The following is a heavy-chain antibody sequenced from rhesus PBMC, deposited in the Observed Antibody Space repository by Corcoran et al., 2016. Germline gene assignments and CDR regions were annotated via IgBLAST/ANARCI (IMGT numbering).Heavy chain of an antibody. J-gene: IGHJ4*01. CDR3: AKDNPGWTGYYFY. D-gene: IGHD3-3*01. V-gene: IGHV5-43*01. CDR1: GYSFTGSW. Sequence: EVQLVQSGAEVKRPGESLRISCKTSGYSFTGSWFSWVRQMPGKGLEWMGMIYPGDSDTRYSPSFQGQVTISAEQSISTAYLQWSSLKASDTATYYCAKDNPGWTGYYFYWGQGVLVTVSS. CDR2: IYPGDSDT.